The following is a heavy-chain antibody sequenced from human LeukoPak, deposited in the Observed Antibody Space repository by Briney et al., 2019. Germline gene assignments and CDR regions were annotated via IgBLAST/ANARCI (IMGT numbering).Heavy chain of an antibody. Sequence: SETLSLTCTVSGGSISSYYWSWIRQSPGKGLEWIGYIYYSGNTNYNSSLKSRVTISADTSKNQFSLKMTSVTAADTAVFYCARSFDKSVAGKYYFDYWGQGTLVTVSS. V-gene: IGHV4-59*01. J-gene: IGHJ4*02. CDR2: IYYSGNT. CDR1: GGSISSYY. D-gene: IGHD6-19*01. CDR3: ARSFDKSVAGKYYFDY.